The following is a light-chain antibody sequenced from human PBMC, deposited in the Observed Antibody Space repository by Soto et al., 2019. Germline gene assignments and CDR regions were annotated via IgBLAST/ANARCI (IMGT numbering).Light chain of an antibody. J-gene: IGKJ1*01. CDR2: AAS. CDR1: HSISSY. V-gene: IGKV1-39*01. CDR3: QQSYNPPRT. Sequence: DIQVTQSPSSLSASVGDRVTITCRTSHSISSYLNWYQQKPGKAPNLLIYAASSLQSGVPSRFSGSGSGTDFTLTISSLPPEDFATYYCQQSYNPPRTFGQGTKVEI.